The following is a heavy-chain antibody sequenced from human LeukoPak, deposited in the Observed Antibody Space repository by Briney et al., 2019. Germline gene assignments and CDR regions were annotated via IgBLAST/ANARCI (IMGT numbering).Heavy chain of an antibody. D-gene: IGHD6-19*01. J-gene: IGHJ1*01. CDR3: ARDASSGWYAAEYFQH. V-gene: IGHV4-4*07. CDR2: VYTSGST. Sequence: SETLSLTCTVSEGSISSYYWSWIRQPAGKGLEWIGRVYTSGSTNYNPSLKSRVTMSVDTSKNQFSLKLSSVTAADTAVYYCARDASSGWYAAEYFQHWGQGTLVTVSS. CDR1: EGSISSYY.